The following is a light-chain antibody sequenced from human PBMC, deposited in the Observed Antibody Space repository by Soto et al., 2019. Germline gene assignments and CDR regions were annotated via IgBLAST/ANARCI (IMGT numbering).Light chain of an antibody. CDR3: ASWDDSRSAWV. Sequence: QLVLTQPPSASATPGQRVTISCSGGNSNIGRNSVYWYQQLPGTAPKLLIYSNNRRPSGVPDRFSGSKSVTSASLAISALRSEDEADYYCASWDDSRSAWVFGGGTKVTVL. CDR1: NSNIGRNS. CDR2: SNN. V-gene: IGLV1-47*02. J-gene: IGLJ3*02.